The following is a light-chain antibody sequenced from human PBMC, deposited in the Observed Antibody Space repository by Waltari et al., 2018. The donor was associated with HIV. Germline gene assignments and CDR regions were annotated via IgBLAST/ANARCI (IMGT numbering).Light chain of an antibody. CDR3: QQYNNVPLT. CDR1: QDIRNF. V-gene: IGKV1-33*01. Sequence: DIQMTQSTPSLSASVGDRVTITCQASQDIRNFLNWYQQKPGQVPKLLIYDASNLGTGVPSRFRGSGSGTGCTLTISSLQPDDIGTYYCQQYNNVPLTFGGGTKVEIK. CDR2: DAS. J-gene: IGKJ4*01.